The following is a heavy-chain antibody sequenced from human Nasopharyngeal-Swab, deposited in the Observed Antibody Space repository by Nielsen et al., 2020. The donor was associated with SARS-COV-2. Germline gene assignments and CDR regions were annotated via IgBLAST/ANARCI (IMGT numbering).Heavy chain of an antibody. CDR3: ARRGPGRGAFDI. Sequence: GGSLRLSCAASGFTFRSYAISWVRQAPGKGVEWVSVISGSDHTTYYADSVKGRFTISRDNSKNTVNLQMNSLRAEDTAVYYCARRGPGRGAFDIWGQGTMVTVSS. J-gene: IGHJ3*02. D-gene: IGHD3-10*01. CDR1: GFTFRSYA. CDR2: ISGSDHTT. V-gene: IGHV3-23*01.